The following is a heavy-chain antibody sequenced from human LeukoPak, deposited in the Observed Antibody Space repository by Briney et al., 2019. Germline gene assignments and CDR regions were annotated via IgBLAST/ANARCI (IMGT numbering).Heavy chain of an antibody. D-gene: IGHD3-22*01. V-gene: IGHV3-30*03. CDR2: ISYDGSNK. CDR3: ARGFYYDSSGYYVYYFDY. J-gene: IGHJ4*02. CDR1: GFTFSSYG. Sequence: GGSLRLSCAASGFTFSSYGMHWVRQAPGKGLGWVAVISYDGSNKYYADSVKGRFTISRDNSKNTLYLQMSSLRAEDTAVYYCARGFYYDSSGYYVYYFDYWGQGTLVTVSS.